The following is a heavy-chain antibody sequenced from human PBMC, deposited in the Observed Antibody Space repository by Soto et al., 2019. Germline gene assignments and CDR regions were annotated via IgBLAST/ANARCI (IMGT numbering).Heavy chain of an antibody. Sequence: GGSLRLSCAASGFTFSSYAMSWVRQAPGKGLEWVSAISGSGGSTYYADSVKGRFTISRDNSKNTLYLQMNSLRAEDTAVYYCAKDPLGAMVYSSSWQFDYWGQGTLVTVSS. J-gene: IGHJ4*02. CDR1: GFTFSSYA. CDR3: AKDPLGAMVYSSSWQFDY. D-gene: IGHD6-13*01. V-gene: IGHV3-23*01. CDR2: ISGSGGST.